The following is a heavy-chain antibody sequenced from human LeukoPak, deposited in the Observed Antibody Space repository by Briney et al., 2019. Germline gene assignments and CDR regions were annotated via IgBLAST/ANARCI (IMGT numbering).Heavy chain of an antibody. D-gene: IGHD4-17*01. J-gene: IGHJ4*02. V-gene: IGHV1-18*01. CDR2: ISAYNGNT. CDR3: ARGKDDYGDYVLDY. CDR1: GYTFTSYG. Sequence: EASVKVSCKASGYTFTSYGISWVRQAPGQGLVWMGWISAYNGNTNYAQKLQGRVTMTTDTSTSTAYMELRSLRSDDTAVYYCARGKDDYGDYVLDYWGQGTLVTVSS.